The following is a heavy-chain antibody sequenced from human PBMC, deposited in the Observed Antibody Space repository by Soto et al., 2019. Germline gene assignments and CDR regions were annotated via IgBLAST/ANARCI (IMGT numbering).Heavy chain of an antibody. V-gene: IGHV3-21*01. CDR3: ARDQPGYSYGYGLGY. CDR2: ISSSSSYI. J-gene: IGHJ4*02. D-gene: IGHD5-18*01. Sequence: SLRRSCAASVFTFGASALQWVRQTSVKGLEWVSSISSSSSYIYYADSVKGRFTISRDNAKNSLYLQMNSLRAEDTAVYYCARDQPGYSYGYGLGYWGQGALVTVSS. CDR1: VFTFGASA.